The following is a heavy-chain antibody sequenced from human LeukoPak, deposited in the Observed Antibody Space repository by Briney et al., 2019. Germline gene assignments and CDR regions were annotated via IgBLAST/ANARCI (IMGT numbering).Heavy chain of an antibody. CDR2: ISAYNGNT. Sequence: ASVKVSCKASGYTFISYGISWVRQAPGQGLEWMGWISAYNGNTNYPQKLQGRVTMTRDTSTSTVCMELSSLRSEDTAVYYCARAVYSSSWYEQPDYWGQGTLVTVSS. CDR3: ARAVYSSSWYEQPDY. J-gene: IGHJ4*02. D-gene: IGHD6-13*01. V-gene: IGHV1-18*01. CDR1: GYTFISYG.